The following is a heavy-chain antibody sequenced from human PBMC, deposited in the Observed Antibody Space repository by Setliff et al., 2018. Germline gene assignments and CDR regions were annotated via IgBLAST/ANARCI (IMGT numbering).Heavy chain of an antibody. J-gene: IGHJ6*03. CDR1: GYTFTGYH. V-gene: IGHV1-2*02. CDR3: ARDPFLVQQFPYYMDV. CDR2: IDPKSGAT. Sequence: GASVKVSCKTSGYTFTGYHLHWVRQAPGQGLEWMGWIDPKSGATRYAQKFQGRVTLTRDTSITTAYMEVSILTSDDTAVYYCARDPFLVQQFPYYMDVWGKGTTVTAP. D-gene: IGHD6-13*01.